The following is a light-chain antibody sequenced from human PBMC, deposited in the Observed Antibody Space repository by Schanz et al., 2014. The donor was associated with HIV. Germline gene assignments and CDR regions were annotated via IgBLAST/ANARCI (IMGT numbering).Light chain of an antibody. CDR2: DAS. CDR3: QHYGSSKWT. V-gene: IGKV3-20*01. Sequence: PGERATLSCGASQSVSSNLAWYQQKPGQAPSLLIYDASNRATGIPARFSGSGSGTDFTLTISRLEPEDFAVYYCQHYGSSKWTFGQGTKVEIK. CDR1: QSVSSN. J-gene: IGKJ1*01.